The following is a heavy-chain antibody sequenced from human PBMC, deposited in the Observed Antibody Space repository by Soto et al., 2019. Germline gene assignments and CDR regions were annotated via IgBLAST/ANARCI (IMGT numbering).Heavy chain of an antibody. Sequence: PSETLSLTCTVSGGSISSYYWSRIRQPPGKGLEWIGYIYYSGSTNYNPSLKSRVTISVDTSKNQFSLKLSSVTAADTAVYYCARRNYDFWSGYYTGIFWFDPWGQGTLVTVSS. J-gene: IGHJ5*02. CDR2: IYYSGST. D-gene: IGHD3-3*01. V-gene: IGHV4-59*01. CDR3: ARRNYDFWSGYYTGIFWFDP. CDR1: GGSISSYY.